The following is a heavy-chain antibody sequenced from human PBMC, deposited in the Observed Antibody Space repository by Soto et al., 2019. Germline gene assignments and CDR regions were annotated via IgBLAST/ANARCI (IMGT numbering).Heavy chain of an antibody. CDR1: GYSFTGYW. Sequence: GESLKISCKGSGYSFTGYWIGWVRQMPGKGLEWMGIIYPGDSDTRYSPSFQGQVTISADKSISTAYLQWSSLKASDTAMYYCAGSGVDYVFPFDYWGQGTLVTVSS. D-gene: IGHD3-16*01. J-gene: IGHJ4*02. CDR3: AGSGVDYVFPFDY. CDR2: IYPGDSDT. V-gene: IGHV5-51*01.